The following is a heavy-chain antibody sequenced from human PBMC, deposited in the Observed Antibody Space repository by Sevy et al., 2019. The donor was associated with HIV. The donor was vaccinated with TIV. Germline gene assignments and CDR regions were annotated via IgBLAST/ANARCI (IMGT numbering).Heavy chain of an antibody. V-gene: IGHV3-30-3*01. Sequence: GGSLRLSCAASGFTFSSYAMHWVRQAPGKGLEWVAVISYDGSNKYYADSVKGRFTISRDNSKNTLYLQMNSLRAEDTAVYYWARDLGSNDYGDYEDYWGQGTLVTVSS. CDR1: GFTFSSYA. D-gene: IGHD4-17*01. CDR2: ISYDGSNK. J-gene: IGHJ4*02. CDR3: ARDLGSNDYGDYEDY.